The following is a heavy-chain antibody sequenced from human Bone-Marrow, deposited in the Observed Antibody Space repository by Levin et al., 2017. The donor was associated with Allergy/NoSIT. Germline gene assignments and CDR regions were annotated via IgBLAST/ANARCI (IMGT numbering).Heavy chain of an antibody. V-gene: IGHV3-30*04. CDR2: SSSDASDV. J-gene: IGHJ5*02. CDR3: ARQARSPPHIAVAGMGWFDP. Sequence: QAGGSLRLSCVTSGFTFRAHAFHWVRQAPGKGLEWVAISSSDASDVSYADSVKGRFTVSRATSKNTLFLQMNTLTPEDTAVYYCARQARSPPHIAVAGMGWFDPWGQGTLVTVS. CDR1: GFTFRAHA. D-gene: IGHD6-19*01.